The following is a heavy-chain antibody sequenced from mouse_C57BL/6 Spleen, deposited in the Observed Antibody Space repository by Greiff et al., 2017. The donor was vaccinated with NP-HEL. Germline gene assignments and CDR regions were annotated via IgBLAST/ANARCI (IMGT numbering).Heavy chain of an antibody. D-gene: IGHD4-1*01. J-gene: IGHJ3*01. V-gene: IGHV1-82*01. CDR1: GYAFSSSW. CDR2: IYPGDGDT. CDR3: AKESRTAGPTWFAY. Sequence: VQLQQSGPELVKPGASVKISCKASGYAFSSSWMNWVKQRPGKGLEWIGRIYPGDGDTNYNGKFKGKATLTADKSSSTAYMQLSSLTSEDSAVYFCAKESRTAGPTWFAYWGQGTLVTVSA.